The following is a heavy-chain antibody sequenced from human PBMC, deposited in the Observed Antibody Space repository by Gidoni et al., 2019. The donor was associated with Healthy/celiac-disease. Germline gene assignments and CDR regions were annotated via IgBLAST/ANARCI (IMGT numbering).Heavy chain of an antibody. CDR1: GFTFSNAW. V-gene: IGHV3-15*01. CDR3: TTARNYDFWSGLLYYYGMDV. CDR2: IKSKTDGGTT. Sequence: EVQLVESGGGLVKPGGSLRLSCAASGFTFSNAWMSWVRQAPGKGLEWVGRIKSKTDGGTTDYAAPVKGRFTISRDDSKNTLYLQMNSLKTEDTAVYYCTTARNYDFWSGLLYYYGMDVWGQGTTVTVSS. D-gene: IGHD3-3*01. J-gene: IGHJ6*02.